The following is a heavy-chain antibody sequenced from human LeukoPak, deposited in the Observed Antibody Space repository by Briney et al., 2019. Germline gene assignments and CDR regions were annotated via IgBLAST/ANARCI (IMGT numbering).Heavy chain of an antibody. V-gene: IGHV3-11*01. CDR2: ISGDGTSI. J-gene: IGHJ4*02. CDR1: GFSLTDTY. D-gene: IGHD3-16*01. CDR3: AREAVRSWGVPDY. Sequence: GGSLRLSCAASGFSLTDTYMNWIRQVPGKGLELVSYISGDGTSIFYADSVKGRFTASRDLAKNSLHLQMTSLRVEDTAVYYCAREAVRSWGVPDYWGQGMLVTVPS.